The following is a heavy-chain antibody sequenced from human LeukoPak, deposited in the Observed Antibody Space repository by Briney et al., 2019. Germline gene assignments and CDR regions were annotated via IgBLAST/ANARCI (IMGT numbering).Heavy chain of an antibody. D-gene: IGHD2-15*01. CDR2: IIPILGIA. J-gene: IGHJ4*02. V-gene: IGHV1-69*04. CDR1: GGTFSSYA. CDR3: ARVESGGSCYDY. Sequence: SVKVSCKASGGTFSSYAISWVRQAPGQGLEWMGRIIPILGIANYAQKFQGRVTSTADKSTSTAYMELSSLRSEDTAVYYCARVESGGSCYDYWGQGTLVTVSS.